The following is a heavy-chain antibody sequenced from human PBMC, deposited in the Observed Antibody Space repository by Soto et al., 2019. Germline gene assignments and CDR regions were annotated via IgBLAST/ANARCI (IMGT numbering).Heavy chain of an antibody. D-gene: IGHD1-26*01. CDR2: ISISSNYI. J-gene: IGHJ4*02. Sequence: GSLRLSCAASGFTFSTYSMNWVRQAPGKGLEWVSSISISSNYIYYADSMKGRFTISRDNAKNSLYLQMNSLRAEDTAVYYCARDLVGATIWGQGTLVTVSS. CDR1: GFTFSTYS. V-gene: IGHV3-21*01. CDR3: ARDLVGATI.